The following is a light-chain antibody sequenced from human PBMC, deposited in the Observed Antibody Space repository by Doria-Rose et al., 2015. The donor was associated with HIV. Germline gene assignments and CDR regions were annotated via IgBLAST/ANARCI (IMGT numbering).Light chain of an antibody. CDR3: RQYGTSWT. CDR1: QSFSSTY. J-gene: IGKJ1*01. CDR2: DGS. V-gene: IGKV3-20*01. Sequence: TQSPGTLSLSPGERATLSCRASQSFSSTYLAWYQQKPGQAPSLLIYDGSTRATGIPDRFSASGSGTDFTLTINRLEPEDFALYYCRQYGTSWTFGQGAKVEI.